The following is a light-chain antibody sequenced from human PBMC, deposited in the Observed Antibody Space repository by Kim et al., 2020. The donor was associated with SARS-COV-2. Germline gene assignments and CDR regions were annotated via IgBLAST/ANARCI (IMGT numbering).Light chain of an antibody. CDR3: QQFRDYPLT. J-gene: IGKJ4*01. CDR2: DAS. CDR1: QAISSG. V-gene: IGKV1D-13*01. Sequence: AIQLTQSPSSLSASEGDRVTITCRASQAISSGLVWYQQKPGKPPRLLIYDASLLANGVPSRFSGSGSGREFTLTISSLQPEDFATFYCQQFRDYPLTFGGGTKVDIK.